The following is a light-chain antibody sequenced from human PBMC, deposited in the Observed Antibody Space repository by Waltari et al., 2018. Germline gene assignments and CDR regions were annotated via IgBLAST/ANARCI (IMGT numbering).Light chain of an antibody. CDR2: FAS. Sequence: DIQLTQSPSSLSASVGDRVTITCRASQSISFYLNWYQQKSGKAPKLLISFASTLQSGVPSRFNGSGSGADYSLTISTLQPEDFATYYCQHSYNSPPWTFGQGTRLEPK. CDR3: QHSYNSPPWT. CDR1: QSISFY. J-gene: IGKJ1*01. V-gene: IGKV1-39*01.